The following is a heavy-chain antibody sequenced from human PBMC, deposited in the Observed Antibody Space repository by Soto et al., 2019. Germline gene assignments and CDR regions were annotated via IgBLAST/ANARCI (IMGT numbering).Heavy chain of an antibody. Sequence: EVQLVESGGGLVQPGGSLRLSCEASGFTFRNYGMHWVRQGTGKGLEWVSGISAAGDPDYADSVEGRFTISRENAQNSFFLQMNSLRVGDTAVYYCARTDRDFYGLDVWDQGTTVIVSS. CDR2: ISAAGDP. CDR3: ARTDRDFYGLDV. CDR1: GFTFRNYG. J-gene: IGHJ6*02. V-gene: IGHV3-13*05.